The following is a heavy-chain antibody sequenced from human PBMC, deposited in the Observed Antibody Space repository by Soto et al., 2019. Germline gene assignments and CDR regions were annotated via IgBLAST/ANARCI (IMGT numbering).Heavy chain of an antibody. J-gene: IGHJ4*02. CDR1: GYTFTSYG. D-gene: IGHD3-10*01. V-gene: IGHV1-18*01. Sequence: ASVKVSCKASGYTFTSYGISWVRQAPGQGLEWMGWISAYNGNTNYAQKLQGRVTMTTDTSTSTAYMELRSLRSDDTAVYYCARDMGRGYYGSGSYSGYWGQGTLVTVSS. CDR3: ARDMGRGYYGSGSYSGY. CDR2: ISAYNGNT.